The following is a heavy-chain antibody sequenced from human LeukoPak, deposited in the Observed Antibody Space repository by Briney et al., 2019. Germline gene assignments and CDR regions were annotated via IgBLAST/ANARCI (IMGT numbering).Heavy chain of an antibody. CDR2: ISGSGGST. D-gene: IGHD3-10*01. CDR3: AKAITMVRGVIPCDY. CDR1: GFTFSSYA. V-gene: IGHV3-23*01. Sequence: GGSLRLSCAASGFTFSSYAMSWVRQAPGKGLEWVSAISGSGGSTYYADSVKGRFTISRDNSKNTLYLQMNSLRAEDTAVYYCAKAITMVRGVIPCDYWGQGTLVTVSS. J-gene: IGHJ4*02.